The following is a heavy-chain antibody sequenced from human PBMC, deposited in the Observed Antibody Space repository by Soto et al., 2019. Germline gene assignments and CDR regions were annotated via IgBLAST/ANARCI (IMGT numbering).Heavy chain of an antibody. CDR2: IDPSDSYT. V-gene: IGHV5-10-1*01. J-gene: IGHJ6*02. CDR1: CNSIARNW. D-gene: IGHD6-19*01. Sequence: FCNASCNSIARNWISCVRQKHGQGLEWMARIDPSDSYTNYTPSLKGHVTISADKSISTAYLQWSSLKASDTAMYYFTRHASSVAGQCDNDVWGQGIAVAVS. CDR3: TRHASSVAGQCDNDV.